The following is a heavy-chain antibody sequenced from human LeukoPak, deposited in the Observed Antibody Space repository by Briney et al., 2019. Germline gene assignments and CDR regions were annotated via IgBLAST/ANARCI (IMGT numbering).Heavy chain of an antibody. D-gene: IGHD6-19*01. J-gene: IGHJ4*02. CDR3: AKVIAPYSSGWYYFDY. V-gene: IGHV3-20*04. CDR1: GFTFDDYG. CDR2: INWNGGST. Sequence: GGSLRLSCAASGFTFDDYGMSWVRQAPGKGLEWVPGINWNGGSTGYADSVKGRFTIPRDNAKNSLYLQMNSLRAEDTALYYCAKVIAPYSSGWYYFDYWGQGTLVTVSS.